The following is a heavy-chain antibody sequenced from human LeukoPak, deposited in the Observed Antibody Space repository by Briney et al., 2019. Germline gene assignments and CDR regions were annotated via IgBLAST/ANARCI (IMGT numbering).Heavy chain of an antibody. D-gene: IGHD2-15*01. Sequence: PGGSLRLSCAASGLTFRSYWMTWVRQAPGKGLEWVANTKEDGSGKYYVDSVKGRFTISRDNAKNSLYLQMNSLRAEDTAVYYCARDTGCSGGSCYSFYGYWGQGTLVTVSS. J-gene: IGHJ4*02. CDR1: GLTFRSYW. V-gene: IGHV3-7*01. CDR2: TKEDGSGK. CDR3: ARDTGCSGGSCYSFYGY.